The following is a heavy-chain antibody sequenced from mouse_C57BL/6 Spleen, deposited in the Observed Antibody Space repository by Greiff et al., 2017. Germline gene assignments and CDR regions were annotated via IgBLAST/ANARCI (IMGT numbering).Heavy chain of an antibody. D-gene: IGHD2-2*01. CDR2: IRNKANGYTT. J-gene: IGHJ1*03. CDR1: GFTFTDYY. Sequence: EVMLVESGGGLVQPGGSLSLSCAAPGFTFTDYYMSWVRQPPGKALEWLGFIRNKANGYTTEYSASVKGRFTISRDNSQSIIYLQMNALRAEDSATYYCARYIGNDGYFEVWGTGTTVTVSS. V-gene: IGHV7-3*01. CDR3: ARYIGNDGYFEV.